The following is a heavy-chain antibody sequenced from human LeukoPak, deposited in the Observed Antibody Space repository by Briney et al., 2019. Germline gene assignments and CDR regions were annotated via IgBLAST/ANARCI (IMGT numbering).Heavy chain of an antibody. V-gene: IGHV3-20*04. Sequence: GGSLRLSCIVSAFTFDDYCMSWVRQVPGEGLEWVSGINWNGGISGYAESVKGRLTVFRDNAKNSLYLQMNSLSAEDAALYYCVRAAITYGYPTYFWGQGTLVTVSS. J-gene: IGHJ4*02. CDR1: AFTFDDYC. CDR2: INWNGGIS. D-gene: IGHD3-16*01. CDR3: VRAAITYGYPTYF.